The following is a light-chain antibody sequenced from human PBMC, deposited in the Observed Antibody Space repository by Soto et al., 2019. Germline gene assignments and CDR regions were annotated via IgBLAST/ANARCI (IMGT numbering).Light chain of an antibody. V-gene: IGLV2-23*01. J-gene: IGLJ3*02. CDR3: CSYAGDGTWV. Sequence: QSALTQPASVSGSPGQSITISCTGTSSDVGSYNLVSWYQQQPGKAPKLMIYEGSKRPSGVSNRFSGSKSGNTASLTVSGLQAEDEADYYCCSYAGDGTWVFGGGTKLTVL. CDR2: EGS. CDR1: SSDVGSYNL.